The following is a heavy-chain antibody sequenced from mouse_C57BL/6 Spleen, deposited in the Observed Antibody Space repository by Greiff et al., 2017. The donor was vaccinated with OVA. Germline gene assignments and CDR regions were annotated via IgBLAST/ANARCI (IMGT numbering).Heavy chain of an antibody. J-gene: IGHJ1*03. CDR2: ISSGGDYI. V-gene: IGHV5-9-1*02. CDR3: TSLTTVVATRLYWYFDV. CDR1: GFTFSSYA. Sequence: EVQRVESGEGLVKPGGSLKLSCAASGFTFSSYAMSWVRQTPEKRLEWVAYISSGGDYIYYADTVKGRFTISRDNARNTLYLQMSSLKSEDTAMYYCTSLTTVVATRLYWYFDVWGTGTTVTVSS. D-gene: IGHD1-1*01.